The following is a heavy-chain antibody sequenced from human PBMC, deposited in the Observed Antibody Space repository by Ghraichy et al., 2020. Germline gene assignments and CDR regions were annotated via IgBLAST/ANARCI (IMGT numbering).Heavy chain of an antibody. Sequence: SETRSLTCTVSGGSISSSSYYWGWIRQPPGKGLEWIGSIYYSGSTYYNPSLKSRVTISVDTSKNQFSLKLSSVTAADTAVYYCARQDGYTNLYYFDYWGQGTLVTVSS. CDR3: ARQDGYTNLYYFDY. V-gene: IGHV4-39*01. CDR2: IYYSGST. J-gene: IGHJ4*02. CDR1: GGSISSSSYY. D-gene: IGHD5-18*01.